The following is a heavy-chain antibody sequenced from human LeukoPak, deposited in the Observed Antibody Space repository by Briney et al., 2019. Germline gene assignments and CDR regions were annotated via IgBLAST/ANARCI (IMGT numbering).Heavy chain of an antibody. CDR2: ISSSSSTI. D-gene: IGHD3-3*01. Sequence: GGSLRLSCAASGFTFSSYSMNWVRQAPGKGLEWVSYISSSSSTIYYADSVKGRFTISRDNAKNSLYLQMNSLRAEDTAVYYCARDRYDFWSGSPPQYFQHWGQGTLVTVSS. CDR3: ARDRYDFWSGSPPQYFQH. V-gene: IGHV3-48*04. CDR1: GFTFSSYS. J-gene: IGHJ1*01.